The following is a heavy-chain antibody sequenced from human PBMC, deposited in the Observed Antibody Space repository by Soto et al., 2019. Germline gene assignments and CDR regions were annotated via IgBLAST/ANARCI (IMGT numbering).Heavy chain of an antibody. J-gene: IGHJ1*01. Sequence: PSETLSLTCTVSGGSISSSSYYWGWIRQPPGKGLEWIGSIYYTGSTYYNPSPKSRVTISVDTSKNQFSLKLSSVTAADTAVYYCARNAVVAAKAGYFQHWGQGALVTVSS. D-gene: IGHD2-15*01. V-gene: IGHV4-39*01. CDR1: GGSISSSSYY. CDR2: IYYTGST. CDR3: ARNAVVAAKAGYFQH.